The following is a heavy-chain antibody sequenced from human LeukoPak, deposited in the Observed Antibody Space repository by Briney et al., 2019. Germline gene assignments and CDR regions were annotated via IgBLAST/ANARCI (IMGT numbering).Heavy chain of an antibody. CDR2: INNVASHI. Sequence: PGGSLRLSCAASGFTFSDYYMSWIRQAPGKGLGWVSSINNVASHIYYAGSVRGRFTISRDNAKNSVYLQMNSLRAEDTAVYYCTRDATYYLRYGYFDYWGQGTLVTVSS. D-gene: IGHD2/OR15-2a*01. V-gene: IGHV3-11*04. CDR3: TRDATYYLRYGYFDY. CDR1: GFTFSDYY. J-gene: IGHJ4*02.